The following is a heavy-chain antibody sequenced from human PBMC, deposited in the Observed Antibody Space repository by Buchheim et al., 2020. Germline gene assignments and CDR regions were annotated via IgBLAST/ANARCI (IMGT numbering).Heavy chain of an antibody. CDR1: GGSISSYY. V-gene: IGHV4-59*01. D-gene: IGHD3-3*01. J-gene: IGHJ4*02. Sequence: QVQLQESGPGLVKPSETLSLTCTVSGGSISSYYWSWIRQPPGKGLEWIGYIYDSGNTKYNPSLKSRITISVDTSKNQFSLNLYSVTAADTALYYCVRSTYDFWSGSYYFDHWGQGTL. CDR3: VRSTYDFWSGSYYFDH. CDR2: IYDSGNT.